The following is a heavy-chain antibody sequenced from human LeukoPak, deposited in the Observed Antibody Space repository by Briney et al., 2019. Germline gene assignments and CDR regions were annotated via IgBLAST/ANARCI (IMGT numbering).Heavy chain of an antibody. D-gene: IGHD4-17*01. J-gene: IGHJ4*02. Sequence: ASVKVSCKASGYTFTAYHLHWVRQAPGQGLEWMGWINPNNGGTNYAQKFQGRVTMTRDTSISTAYMELNSLRSDDTAVYYCAREMSATVTPFDYWGQGTLVTVSS. CDR2: INPNNGGT. V-gene: IGHV1-2*02. CDR1: GYTFTAYH. CDR3: AREMSATVTPFDY.